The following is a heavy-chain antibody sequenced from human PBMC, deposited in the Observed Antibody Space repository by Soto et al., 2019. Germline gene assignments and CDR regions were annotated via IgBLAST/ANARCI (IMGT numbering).Heavy chain of an antibody. V-gene: IGHV4-59*08. J-gene: IGHJ3*02. CDR3: ARHGSSGWHDAFDI. CDR1: GGSISSYY. D-gene: IGHD6-19*01. CDR2: IYYSGST. Sequence: SETLSLTCTVSGGSISSYYWSWIRQPPGKGLEWIGYIYYSGSTNYNPSLKSRVTISVDTSKNQFSLKLSSVTAADTAVYYCARHGSSGWHDAFDIWGQGTMVTV.